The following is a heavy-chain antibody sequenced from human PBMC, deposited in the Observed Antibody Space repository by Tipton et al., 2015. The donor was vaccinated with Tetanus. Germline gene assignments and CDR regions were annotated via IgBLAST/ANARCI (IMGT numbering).Heavy chain of an antibody. CDR1: GYTFTSYG. CDR3: ARYYYDSSGTGLGYFDY. Sequence: QSGAEVKKPGASVKVSCKASGYTFTSYGISWVRQAPGQGLEWMGWISAYIGNTNYAQKLQGRVTMTTDTSTSTAYMELRSLRSDDTAVYYCARYYYDSSGTGLGYFDYWGQGTLVTVSS. D-gene: IGHD3-22*01. CDR2: ISAYIGNT. V-gene: IGHV1-18*01. J-gene: IGHJ4*02.